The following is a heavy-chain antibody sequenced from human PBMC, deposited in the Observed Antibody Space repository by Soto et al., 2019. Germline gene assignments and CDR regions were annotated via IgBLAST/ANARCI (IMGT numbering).Heavy chain of an antibody. J-gene: IGHJ4*02. CDR3: VKEKGFPHYYELLYYFDY. V-gene: IGHV3-64D*08. CDR2: ISSNGGST. D-gene: IGHD3-22*01. CDR1: GFTFSSYA. Sequence: GGSLRLSCSASGFTFSSYAMHWVRQAPGKGLEYVSAISSNGGSTYYADSVKGRFTISRDNSKNTLYLQMSSLRAEDTAVYYCVKEKGFPHYYELLYYFDYWGQGTLVTVSS.